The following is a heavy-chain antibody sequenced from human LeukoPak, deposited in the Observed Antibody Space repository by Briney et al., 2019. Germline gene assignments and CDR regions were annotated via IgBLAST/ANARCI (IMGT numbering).Heavy chain of an antibody. CDR3: ARGLESGYTIDY. J-gene: IGHJ4*02. CDR1: GYTFTGYY. V-gene: IGHV1-2*02. D-gene: IGHD3-3*01. CDR2: INPNSGGT. Sequence: ASVKVSCKAYGYTFTGYYMHWVRQAPGQGLEWMGWINPNSGGTNYAKKFQGRVTMTRDTSISTAYMELSRLRSDDTAVYYCARGLESGYTIDYWGQGTLVTVSS.